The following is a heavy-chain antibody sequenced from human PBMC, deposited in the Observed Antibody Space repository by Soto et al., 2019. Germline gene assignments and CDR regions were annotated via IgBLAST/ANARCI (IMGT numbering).Heavy chain of an antibody. J-gene: IGHJ6*02. D-gene: IGHD3-10*01. CDR2: ISYDGSIK. CDR1: GFTFSIYA. CDR3: ASGAGSFSSYYGMDV. V-gene: IGHV3-30-3*01. Sequence: QVQLVQSGGGVVQPGRSLRLSCAASGFTFSIYAMHWVRKAPGKGLEWVALISYDGSIKYFADSVKGRFTISRDNSKNTLYLQMNCLRAEDTAVYYCASGAGSFSSYYGMDVWGQGTTVTVSS.